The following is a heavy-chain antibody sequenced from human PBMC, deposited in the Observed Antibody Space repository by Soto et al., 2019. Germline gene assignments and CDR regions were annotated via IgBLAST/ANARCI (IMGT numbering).Heavy chain of an antibody. D-gene: IGHD6-19*01. CDR3: SRDPQWPLTY. V-gene: IGHV3-21*01. J-gene: IGHJ4*02. CDR1: GFTFSNYN. CDR2: ISSGSSEI. Sequence: GGSLRLSCAASGFTFSNYNMNWVRQAPGKGLEWISSISSGSSEIFYADAVKGRFTVSRDNAKNSLFLQMNNLRAEDSATYYCSRDPQWPLTYWGQGVLVTVPQ.